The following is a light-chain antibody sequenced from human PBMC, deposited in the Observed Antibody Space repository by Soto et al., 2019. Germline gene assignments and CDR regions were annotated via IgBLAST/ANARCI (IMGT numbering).Light chain of an antibody. Sequence: DTPMTQSPSTLSASVGDRVTITCRASQIIDNWLAWYQQKPGKAPKLLIYKASNLESGVPSRFSGSGYGTEFPLTISSLQPDDSATYYCQEYNSHFGGGAKVEIK. CDR3: QEYNSH. CDR1: QIIDNW. V-gene: IGKV1-5*03. CDR2: KAS. J-gene: IGKJ4*01.